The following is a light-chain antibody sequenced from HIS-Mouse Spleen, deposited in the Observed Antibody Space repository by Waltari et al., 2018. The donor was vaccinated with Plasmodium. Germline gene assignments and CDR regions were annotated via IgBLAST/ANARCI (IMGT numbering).Light chain of an antibody. J-gene: IGKJ4*01. CDR2: DAS. CDR3: QQRSNWLLT. V-gene: IGKV3-11*01. Sequence: EIVLTQSPATLSLSPGVRATLSCRASQSVNSYLAWYQQKPGPAPRLLIYDASNRATGIPARFSGSGSGTDFTLTISSLEPEDFAVYYCQQRSNWLLTFGGGTKVEIK. CDR1: QSVNSY.